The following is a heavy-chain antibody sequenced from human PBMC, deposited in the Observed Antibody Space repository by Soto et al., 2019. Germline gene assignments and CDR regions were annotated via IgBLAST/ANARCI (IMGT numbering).Heavy chain of an antibody. Sequence: GGSLRLSCAASGFTFSSYAMSWVRQAPGKGLEWVSAISGSGGSTYYADSVKGRFTISRDNSKNTLYLQMNSLRAEDTAVYYCAKDDWDIVVVVAATGGYFDYWGQGXLVTVSS. V-gene: IGHV3-23*01. CDR2: ISGSGGST. CDR3: AKDDWDIVVVVAATGGYFDY. J-gene: IGHJ4*02. CDR1: GFTFSSYA. D-gene: IGHD2-15*01.